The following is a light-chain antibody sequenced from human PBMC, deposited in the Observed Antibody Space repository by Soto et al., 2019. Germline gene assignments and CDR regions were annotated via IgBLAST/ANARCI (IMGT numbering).Light chain of an antibody. CDR3: SAYISSSTVV. J-gene: IGLJ2*01. Sequence: QSALTQPASVSGSPAQSITISCTGTSSDVGVYNHVSWYQQHPGKAPKLLIYDVRNRPSGISNRFSGSKSGNTASLTISGLQAEDEADYYCSAYISSSTVVFGGGTKLTVL. CDR1: SSDVGVYNH. V-gene: IGLV2-14*03. CDR2: DVR.